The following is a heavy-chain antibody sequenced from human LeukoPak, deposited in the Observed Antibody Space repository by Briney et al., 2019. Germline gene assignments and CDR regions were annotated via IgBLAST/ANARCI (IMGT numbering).Heavy chain of an antibody. Sequence: GASVKVSCKASGYTFTCYYMHWVRQAPGQGLEWMGWINPNSGGTNYAQKFQGRVTMTRDTSISTAYMELSRLRSDDTAVYYCAREGVLRYFDWLLPFDYWGQGTLVTVSS. CDR1: GYTFTCYY. CDR3: AREGVLRYFDWLLPFDY. J-gene: IGHJ4*02. V-gene: IGHV1-2*02. D-gene: IGHD3-9*01. CDR2: INPNSGGT.